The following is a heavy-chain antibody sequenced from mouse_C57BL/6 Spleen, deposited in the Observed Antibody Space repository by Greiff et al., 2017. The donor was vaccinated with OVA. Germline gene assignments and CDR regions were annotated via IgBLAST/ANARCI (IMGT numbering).Heavy chain of an antibody. J-gene: IGHJ4*01. CDR1: GFTFSSYA. CDR2: ISSGGDYI. V-gene: IGHV5-9-1*02. D-gene: IGHD6-5*01. CDR3: TRAYDYDAMDY. Sequence: EVKLVESGEGLVKPGGSLKLSCAASGFTFSSYAMSWVRQTPEKRLEWVAYISSGGDYIYYADTVKGRFTISRDNARNTLYLQMSSLKSEDTAMYYCTRAYDYDAMDYWGQGTSVTVSS.